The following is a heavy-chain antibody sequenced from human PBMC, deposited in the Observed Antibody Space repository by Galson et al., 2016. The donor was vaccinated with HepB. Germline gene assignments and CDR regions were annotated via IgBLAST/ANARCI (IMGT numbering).Heavy chain of an antibody. CDR2: IWYDGSDK. CDR1: GFTFSTYG. J-gene: IGHJ6*04. Sequence: SLRLSCAASGFTFSTYGMDWVRQAPGKGLEWVAVIWYDGSDKYYADSVKGRFTISRDNSKNTMHLQMNSLRAEDTAVYYCARGGRAHYYHYGMDVWGKGTTVTVSS. V-gene: IGHV3-33*01. CDR3: ARGGRAHYYHYGMDV. D-gene: IGHD2-15*01.